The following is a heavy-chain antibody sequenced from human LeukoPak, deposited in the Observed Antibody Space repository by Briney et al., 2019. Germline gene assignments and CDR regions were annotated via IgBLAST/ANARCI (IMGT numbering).Heavy chain of an antibody. V-gene: IGHV4-61*02. CDR3: ARAYYDFWSGPRGGYFDY. D-gene: IGHD3-3*01. J-gene: IGHJ4*02. Sequence: SQTLSLTCTVSGGSISSGSYYWSWIRQPAGKGLEWIGRIYTSGSTNYNPSFKSRVTISVDTSKNQFSLKLSSVTAADTAVYYCARAYYDFWSGPRGGYFDYWGQGTLVTVSS. CDR1: GGSISSGSYY. CDR2: IYTSGST.